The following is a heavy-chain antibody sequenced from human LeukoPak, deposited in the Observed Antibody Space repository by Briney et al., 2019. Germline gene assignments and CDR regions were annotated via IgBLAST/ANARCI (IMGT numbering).Heavy chain of an antibody. CDR2: ISAYNGNT. CDR1: GYTFTSYG. CDR3: ASCSGGSCPDAFDI. J-gene: IGHJ3*02. Sequence: GASVKVSCKASGYTFTSYGISWVRQAPGQGLEWMGWISAYNGNTNYAQKLQGRVTMTTDTSTSTAYMELRSLRSDDTAVYYCASCSGGSCPDAFDIWGQGTMVTVSS. V-gene: IGHV1-18*01. D-gene: IGHD2-15*01.